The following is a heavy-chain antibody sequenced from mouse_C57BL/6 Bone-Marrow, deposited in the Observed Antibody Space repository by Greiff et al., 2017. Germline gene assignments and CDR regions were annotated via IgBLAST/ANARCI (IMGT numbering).Heavy chain of an antibody. CDR1: GYTFTSYR. CDR3: ARRGSYYGSSPYYFDY. D-gene: IGHD1-1*01. J-gene: IGHJ2*01. V-gene: IGHV1-64*01. CDR2: IHPNSGST. Sequence: QVQLQQPGAELVKPGASVKLSCKASGYTFTSYRMHWVKQRPGQGLEWIGMIHPNSGSTNYNEKFKSKATLTVDKSSSTAYMQRSSLTSEDSAVYYCARRGSYYGSSPYYFDYWGQGTTLTVSS.